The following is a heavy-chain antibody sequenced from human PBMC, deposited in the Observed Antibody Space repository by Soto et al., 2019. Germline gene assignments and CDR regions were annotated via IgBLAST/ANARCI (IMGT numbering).Heavy chain of an antibody. CDR2: IYYSGST. CDR3: GRENFYGDYD. CDR1: GGSISSYY. J-gene: IGHJ4*02. V-gene: IGHV4-59*01. Sequence: PSETLSLTCTVSGGSISSYYWSWIRQPPGKGLEWIGYIYYSGSTNYNPSLKSRVTISVDTSKNQFSLKLSSVTAADTAVYYCGRENFYGDYDWGQGTLVTVSS. D-gene: IGHD4-17*01.